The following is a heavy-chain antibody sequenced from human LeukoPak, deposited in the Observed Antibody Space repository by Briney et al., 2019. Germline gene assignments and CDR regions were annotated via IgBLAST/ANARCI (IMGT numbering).Heavy chain of an antibody. V-gene: IGHV5-51*01. Sequence: GESLKISCKGSGYSFTSYWIGWARQMPGKGLEWMGIIYPGDSDTRYSPSFQGHVTISADKSISTAYLQWSSLKASDTAMYYCARHTYYYDSSGYPVAFDIWGQGTMVTVSS. CDR1: GYSFTSYW. D-gene: IGHD3-22*01. CDR2: IYPGDSDT. CDR3: ARHTYYYDSSGYPVAFDI. J-gene: IGHJ3*02.